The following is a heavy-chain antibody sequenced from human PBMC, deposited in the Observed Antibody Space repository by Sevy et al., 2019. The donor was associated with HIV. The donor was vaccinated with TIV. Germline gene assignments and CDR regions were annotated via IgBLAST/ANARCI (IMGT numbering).Heavy chain of an antibody. CDR1: GFTFSDYW. J-gene: IGHJ3*01. CDR3: ERQVGDM. D-gene: IGHD1-26*01. V-gene: IGHV3-7*01. Sequence: GGSLRLSCAASGFTFSDYWMSWVRQAPGKGLEWVANINQDGSQKYFGDSVKGRFTISRDNAKNSLYLQMDNLRAEDTVVYYCERQVGDMWGQGTMVTVSS. CDR2: INQDGSQK.